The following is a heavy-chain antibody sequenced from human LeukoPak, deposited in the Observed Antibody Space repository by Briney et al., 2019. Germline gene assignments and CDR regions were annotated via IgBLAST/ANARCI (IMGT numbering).Heavy chain of an antibody. Sequence: GGSLRLSCAASGFTVSSNYMSWVRQAPGKGLEWVSVIYSGGSTYYADSVKGRFTISRDNSKNTLYLQMNSLRAEDTAVYYCARDASGEGHYYGMDVWGQGTTATVSS. CDR3: ARDASGEGHYYGMDV. CDR1: GFTVSSNY. J-gene: IGHJ6*02. CDR2: IYSGGST. D-gene: IGHD7-27*01. V-gene: IGHV3-66*01.